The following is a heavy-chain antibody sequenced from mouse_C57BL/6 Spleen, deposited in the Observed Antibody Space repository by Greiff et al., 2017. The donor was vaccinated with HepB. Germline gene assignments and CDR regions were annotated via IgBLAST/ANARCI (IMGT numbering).Heavy chain of an antibody. D-gene: IGHD1-1*01. V-gene: IGHV1-82*01. CDR1: GYAFSSSW. Sequence: QVQLQQSGPELVKPGASVKISCKASGYAFSSSWMNWVKQRPGKGLEWIGRIYPGDGDTNYNGKFKGKATLTADKSSSTAYMQLSSLTSEDSAVYFCARGLITTVVAPFDYGGQGTTLTVSS. CDR2: IYPGDGDT. CDR3: ARGLITTVVAPFDY. J-gene: IGHJ2*01.